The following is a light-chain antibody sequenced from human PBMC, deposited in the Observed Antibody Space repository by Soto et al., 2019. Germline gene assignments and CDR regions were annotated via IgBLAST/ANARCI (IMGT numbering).Light chain of an antibody. V-gene: IGKV1-5*01. CDR1: QSISRW. Sequence: DIQMTQPPSTLSASVGDRVTITCRASQSISRWLAWYQQKPGKAPKLLIYDAYNLESGVPSRFSGSGSGTEFTLTISSLQSEDFAVYYCQQYTHWPTFGQGTKVDIK. CDR3: QQYTHWPT. CDR2: DAY. J-gene: IGKJ1*01.